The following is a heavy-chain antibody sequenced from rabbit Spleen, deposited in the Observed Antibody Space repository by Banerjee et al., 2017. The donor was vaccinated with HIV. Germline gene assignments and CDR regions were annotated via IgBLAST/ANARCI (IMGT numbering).Heavy chain of an antibody. CDR3: VREAGYAGYGDGNL. V-gene: IGHV1S40*01. Sequence: QSLEESGGDLVKPGASLTLTCTASGFSFSSIYWICWVRQAPGKVLEWIGYIDPVFGSTSYASWVNGRFTISSHNAQNTLFLQLNSLTAADTATYFCVREAGYAGYGDGNLWGPGTLVTVS. D-gene: IGHD7-1*01. CDR1: GFSFSSIYW. CDR2: IDPVFGST. J-gene: IGHJ4*01.